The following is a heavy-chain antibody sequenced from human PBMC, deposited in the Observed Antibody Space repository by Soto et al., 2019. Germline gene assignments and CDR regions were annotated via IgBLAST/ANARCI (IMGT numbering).Heavy chain of an antibody. Sequence: EVQLVESGGGLVQPGGSLRLSCAASGFTFSDHHIDWVRQAPGKGLERVGRSRNKARGYTTEYAPSVNGRFTISRDASRSSVFLEMYSLKIDDTAMYYCVRDDSRGDSSAFDLWCQGTMVTVSS. CDR3: VRDDSRGDSSAFDL. V-gene: IGHV3-72*01. CDR1: GFTFSDHH. CDR2: SRNKARGYTT. D-gene: IGHD3-10*01. J-gene: IGHJ3*01.